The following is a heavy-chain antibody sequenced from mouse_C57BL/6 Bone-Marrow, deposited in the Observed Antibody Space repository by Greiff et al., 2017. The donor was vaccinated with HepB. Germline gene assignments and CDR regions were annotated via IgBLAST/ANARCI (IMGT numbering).Heavy chain of an antibody. CDR2: ISDGGSYT. Sequence: EVKLEESGGGLVKPGGSLKLSCAASGFTFSSYAMSWVRQTPEKRLEWVATISDGGSYTYYPDNVKGRFTISRDNAKNNLYLQMSHLKSEDTAMYYCARGAYYDYDGFAYWGQGTLVTVSA. CDR3: ARGAYYDYDGFAY. CDR1: GFTFSSYA. V-gene: IGHV5-4*03. J-gene: IGHJ3*01. D-gene: IGHD2-4*01.